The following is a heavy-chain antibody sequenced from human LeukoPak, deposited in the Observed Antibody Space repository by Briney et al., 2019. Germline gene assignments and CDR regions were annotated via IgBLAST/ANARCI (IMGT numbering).Heavy chain of an antibody. Sequence: PSETLSLTCTVSGGSISSYYWSWIRQPAGKGLEWIGRIYTSGSTNYNPSLKSRVTMSVDTSKNQFSLKLSSVTAADTAVYYCARDPYGSRSYNPPFFDYWGQGTLVTVSS. J-gene: IGHJ4*02. CDR1: GGSISSYY. CDR2: IYTSGST. CDR3: ARDPYGSRSYNPPFFDY. V-gene: IGHV4-4*07. D-gene: IGHD3-10*01.